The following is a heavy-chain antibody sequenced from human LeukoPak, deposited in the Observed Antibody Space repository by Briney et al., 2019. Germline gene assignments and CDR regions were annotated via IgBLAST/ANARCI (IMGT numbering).Heavy chain of an antibody. CDR2: VYPGDSDT. D-gene: IGHD1/OR15-1a*01. Sequence: GESLKISCKTSGYSFTSYWIVWVRQTPGKGLEWIGIVYPGDSDTRYNPSFQGQVTISADKSTATAFLHLSDLRASNTAIYYCGRHMNNLQLWLDYWGQGTVVTVSS. CDR1: GYSFTSYW. CDR3: GRHMNNLQLWLDY. J-gene: IGHJ4*02. V-gene: IGHV5-51*01.